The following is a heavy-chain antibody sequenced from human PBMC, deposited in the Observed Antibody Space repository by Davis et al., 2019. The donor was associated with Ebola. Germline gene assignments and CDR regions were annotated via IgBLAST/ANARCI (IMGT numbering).Heavy chain of an antibody. CDR2: ISGYNGNT. V-gene: IGHV1-18*04. CDR3: ARALDSSSWGKNHYHYYGLDV. CDR1: PNTFTSYG. D-gene: IGHD6-13*01. J-gene: IGHJ6*02. Sequence: ASVKVSCKASPNTFTSYGVSWVRQAPGQGLEWMGWISGYNGNTNYAQKVQGRVTMTTDTSTNTAYMELRSLRSDDTAVYYCARALDSSSWGKNHYHYYGLDVWGQGTTVTVSS.